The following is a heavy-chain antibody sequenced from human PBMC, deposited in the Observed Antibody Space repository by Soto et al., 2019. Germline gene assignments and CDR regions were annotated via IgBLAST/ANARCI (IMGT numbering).Heavy chain of an antibody. V-gene: IGHV3-11*01. CDR1: GFIFSDYY. Sequence: QVQLVESGGGLVKPGGSLRLSCAASGFIFSDYYMSWIRQTPGKGLEWIAYISSGGGTIHYADSVKGRFAISRDNAKNVLYLKMNSLRVEDTAVYYCAKDPDATGFYIDSWGQGTQVSVSS. CDR2: ISSGGGTI. D-gene: IGHD4-4*01. J-gene: IGHJ4*02. CDR3: AKDPDATGFYIDS.